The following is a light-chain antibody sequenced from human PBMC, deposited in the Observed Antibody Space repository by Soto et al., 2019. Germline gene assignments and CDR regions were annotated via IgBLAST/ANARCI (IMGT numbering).Light chain of an antibody. V-gene: IGKV1-5*03. J-gene: IGKJ1*01. CDR3: QQYDVYST. CDR1: RSISSW. CDR2: KAS. Sequence: DIQMTQSPSTLSASVGGTVTITCRASRSISSWLAWYQQKPGIAPKLLIYKASTLQSGVPSRFRCSGYGTDFTLTISRLQPDDSATYYCQQYDVYSTFGQGTKVEIK.